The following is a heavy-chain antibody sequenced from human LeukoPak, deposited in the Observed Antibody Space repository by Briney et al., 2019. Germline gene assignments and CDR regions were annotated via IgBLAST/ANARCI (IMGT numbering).Heavy chain of an antibody. V-gene: IGHV3-23*01. J-gene: IGHJ5*02. D-gene: IGHD4-17*01. CDR1: GLIFSNYA. CDR3: TKDPNGDYIGAFDP. CDR2: ITGNGGSA. Sequence: GGSLKLSCAGPGLIFSNYAMTWVRQAPGKGLEWVSSITGNGGSAVYTDSVKGRFTTSRDNSKNTLNLQMNSLRAEDTALYYCTKDPNGDYIGAFDPWGQGTLVTVSS.